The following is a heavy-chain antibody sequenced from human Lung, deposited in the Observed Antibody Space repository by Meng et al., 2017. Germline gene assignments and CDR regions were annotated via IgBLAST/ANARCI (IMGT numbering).Heavy chain of an antibody. J-gene: IGHJ2*01. V-gene: IGHV1-18*01. Sequence: QVQLGQSGADAKKPGASMKVSCKASGYIFTNYDISWVRQAPGQGLEWMGWISVKNGEAKYPQNFQGRVTMTIDTTTSTAYMELRSLTSDDTAVYYCARYVPNGSFWYFDFWGRGTLVTVSS. CDR1: GYIFTNYD. CDR2: ISVKNGEA. D-gene: IGHD6-13*01. CDR3: ARYVPNGSFWYFDF.